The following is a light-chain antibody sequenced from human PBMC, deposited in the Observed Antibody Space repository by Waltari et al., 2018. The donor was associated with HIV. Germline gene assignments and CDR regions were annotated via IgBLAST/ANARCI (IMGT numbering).Light chain of an antibody. J-gene: IGKJ1*01. CDR3: QQYNVLWT. CDR2: KAS. V-gene: IGKV1-5*03. CDR1: QNLGSW. Sequence: DMQLTQSRCTLSASVGDRVTTTCRASQNLGSWLAWLQQKTGKTPILRSYKASTLESGVRSRCSGSGSGTEFTLTISSLQPDDCATYYCQQYNVLWTCGQGTKVEMK.